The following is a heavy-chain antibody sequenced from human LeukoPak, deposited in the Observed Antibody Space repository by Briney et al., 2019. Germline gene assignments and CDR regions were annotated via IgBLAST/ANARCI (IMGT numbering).Heavy chain of an antibody. J-gene: IGHJ4*02. CDR2: ISSNGGST. Sequence: GGSLRLSCAASGLTFSSYAMHWVRQAPGKGLEYVSAISSNGGSTYYANSVKGRFTISRDNSKNTLYLQMGSLRAEDMAVYYCARTLNFDWSYFDYWGQGTLVTVSS. D-gene: IGHD3-9*01. CDR1: GLTFSSYA. V-gene: IGHV3-64*01. CDR3: ARTLNFDWSYFDY.